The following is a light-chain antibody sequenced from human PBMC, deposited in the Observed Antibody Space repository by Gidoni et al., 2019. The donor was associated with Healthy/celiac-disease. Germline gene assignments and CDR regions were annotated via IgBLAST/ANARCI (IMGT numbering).Light chain of an antibody. V-gene: IGKV3-20*01. J-gene: IGKJ1*01. Sequence: ETVLTQSPGTLSLSPGERATRSCRASQGVSSSYLAWYQQKPGQAPRLLIYGASSRATGIPDRFSGSGSGTDFTLTISRLEPEDFAVYYCQQYGSSPRTFGQGTKVEIK. CDR2: GAS. CDR3: QQYGSSPRT. CDR1: QGVSSSY.